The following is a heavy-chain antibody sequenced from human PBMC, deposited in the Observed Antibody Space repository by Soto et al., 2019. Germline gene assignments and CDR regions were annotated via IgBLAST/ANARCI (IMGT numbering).Heavy chain of an antibody. J-gene: IGHJ4*02. V-gene: IGHV4-31*03. CDR1: GGSISSGGYY. D-gene: IGHD3-10*01. Sequence: QVQLQESGPGLVKPSQTLYLTCTVSGGSISSGGYYWSWIRQHPGKGLEWIGYIYYSGITYYNPSLKSRVTISVDTSKNQFSLKLSSVTAADTAVYYCAIRNGSGSYYVDYWGQGTMVTVSS. CDR3: AIRNGSGSYYVDY. CDR2: IYYSGIT.